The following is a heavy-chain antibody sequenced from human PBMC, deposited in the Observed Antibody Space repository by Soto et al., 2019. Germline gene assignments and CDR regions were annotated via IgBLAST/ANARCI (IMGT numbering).Heavy chain of an antibody. D-gene: IGHD3-9*01. CDR2: IYYRGHT. Sequence: QLQLQESGPGLVKPSETLSLTCSVSGDSINSDNYYWGWIRQPPGKGLEWIGSIYYRGHTYYNPSLKTRVTISLEKSKSQFSLKLNSVTAADSAVYFCARLEGLATISYYFDYWGQGTLVTVSS. V-gene: IGHV4-39*01. CDR3: ARLEGLATISYYFDY. CDR1: GDSINSDNYY. J-gene: IGHJ4*02.